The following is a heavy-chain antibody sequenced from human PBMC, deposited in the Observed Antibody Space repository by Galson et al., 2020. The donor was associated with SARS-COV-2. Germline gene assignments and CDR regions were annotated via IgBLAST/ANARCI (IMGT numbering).Heavy chain of an antibody. J-gene: IGHJ2*01. V-gene: IGHV3-23*01. D-gene: IGHD1-1*01. Sequence: GGSLRLSCAASGFVFDAYATSWIRQAPGKGLEWVSSISSTGLSTYYTDSVKGRFTISRDNSKNTLYLQLNSLRAEDTAVYYCAIWPTDDGDPVIYWYFDLWGRGTQVTVSS. CDR2: ISSTGLST. CDR3: AIWPTDDGDPVIYWYFDL. CDR1: GFVFDAYA.